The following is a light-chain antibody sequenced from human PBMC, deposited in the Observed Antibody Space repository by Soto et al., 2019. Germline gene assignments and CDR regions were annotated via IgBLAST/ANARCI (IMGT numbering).Light chain of an antibody. J-gene: IGKJ1*01. CDR3: HQRQSWPRT. CDR1: QSIGGT. Sequence: EIVMTQSPATLSLSPGERATLSCRASQSIGGTLSLYQHRPGQAPRLLIYDASNRATDIPARFSGSGSGTDFTLTISDVQPEDFALYYCHQRQSWPRTFGQGTKVDIK. V-gene: IGKV3-15*01. CDR2: DAS.